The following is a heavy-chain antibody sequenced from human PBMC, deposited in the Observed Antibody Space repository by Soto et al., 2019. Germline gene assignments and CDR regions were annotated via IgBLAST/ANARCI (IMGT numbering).Heavy chain of an antibody. D-gene: IGHD2-21*01. V-gene: IGHV3-23*01. Sequence: EVLLLESGGGLLQPGGSLRLSCAASGFTFSSYAMSWVRQAPGKGLEWVSSISGTGKSTYYADSVKGRFSIARDNSKNLSLLKRYSLRDEDTAVYYCESGERGKYYSFGLDVWGPGTTVTVSS. CDR1: GFTFSSYA. CDR2: ISGTGKST. J-gene: IGHJ6*02. CDR3: ESGERGKYYSFGLDV.